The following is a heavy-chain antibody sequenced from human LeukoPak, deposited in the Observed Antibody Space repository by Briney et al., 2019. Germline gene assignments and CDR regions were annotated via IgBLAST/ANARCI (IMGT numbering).Heavy chain of an antibody. CDR2: ISSRGGTI. D-gene: IGHD3-3*01. CDR3: ATQGRSAISGI. V-gene: IGHV3-48*03. J-gene: IGHJ3*02. CDR1: GLTFSSSE. Sequence: GGSLRLSCAASGLTFSSSEMNWVRQAPGKGLEWISYISSRGGTIYHAGSVKGRFTVSRDNAKNSLYLQMTSLRAEDTAVYYCATQGRSAISGIWGQGTMVTVSS.